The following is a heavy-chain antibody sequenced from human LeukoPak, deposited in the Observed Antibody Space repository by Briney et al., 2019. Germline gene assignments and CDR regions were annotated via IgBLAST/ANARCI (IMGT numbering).Heavy chain of an antibody. V-gene: IGHV4-39*01. Sequence: SETLSLTCTVSGGSISSSSYYWGWIRQPPGKGLEWIGSIYYSGSTYYNPSRKSRVTISVDTSKNQFSLKLSSVTAADTAVYYCARLRRGFGELLFFPYFDYWGQGTLVTVSS. CDR2: IYYSGST. D-gene: IGHD3-10*01. CDR3: ARLRRGFGELLFFPYFDY. J-gene: IGHJ4*02. CDR1: GGSISSSSYY.